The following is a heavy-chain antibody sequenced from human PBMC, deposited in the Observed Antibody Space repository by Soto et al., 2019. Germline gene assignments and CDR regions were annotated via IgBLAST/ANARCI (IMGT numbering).Heavy chain of an antibody. V-gene: IGHV4-30-4*01. CDR1: GGSIRTHDYY. D-gene: IGHD2-21*01. Sequence: TSETLSLTCAVSGGSIRTHDYYWSWIRQHPGKGLEWIGYIDYSGTTYYNPSLKSRIAISRDTYRNQFSLTLSSVTAADTALYYCVAGPNVKFFDYWGQGPQVTVSS. CDR2: IDYSGTT. CDR3: VAGPNVKFFDY. J-gene: IGHJ4*02.